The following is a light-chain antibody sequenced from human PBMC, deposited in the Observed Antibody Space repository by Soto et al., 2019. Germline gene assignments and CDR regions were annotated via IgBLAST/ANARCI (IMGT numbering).Light chain of an antibody. Sequence: QSVLTQPASVSGSPGQSITISCTGTSSDVGGYNYVSWYQQHTGKAPKLMIYEVSNRPSGVSNRFSGSKSGNTASLTISGLQAEEEADYYCSSYTSSSSLVFGTGTKVTVL. CDR3: SSYTSSSSLV. V-gene: IGLV2-14*01. CDR2: EVS. J-gene: IGLJ1*01. CDR1: SSDVGGYNY.